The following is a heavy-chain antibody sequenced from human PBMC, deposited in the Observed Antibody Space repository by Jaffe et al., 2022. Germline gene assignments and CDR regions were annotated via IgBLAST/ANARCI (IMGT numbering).Heavy chain of an antibody. Sequence: QVQLQESGPGLVKPSETLSLTCTVSGGSISSYYWSWIRQPPGKGLEWIGYIYYSGSTNYNPSLKSRVTISVDTSKNQFSLKLSSVTAADTAVYYCARIRECTSCYQGIGSWNDPHDAFDIWGQGTMVTVSS. J-gene: IGHJ3*02. D-gene: IGHD2-2*01. CDR2: IYYSGST. CDR1: GGSISSYY. CDR3: ARIRECTSCYQGIGSWNDPHDAFDI. V-gene: IGHV4-59*01.